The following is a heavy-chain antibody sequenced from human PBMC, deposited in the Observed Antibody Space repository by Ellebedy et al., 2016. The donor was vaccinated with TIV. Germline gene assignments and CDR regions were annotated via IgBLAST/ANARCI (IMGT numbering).Heavy chain of an antibody. Sequence: GESLKISCAASGFTVRSNYMSWVRQAPGRGLEWVSVIYRDDRTFYADSVQDRFTISRDTYKNTLFLQMDGLRGEDTAVYYCARGSGFSAEDYWGQGTLVTVSS. CDR1: GFTVRSNY. CDR2: IYRDDRT. D-gene: IGHD3-3*01. CDR3: ARGSGFSAEDY. J-gene: IGHJ4*02. V-gene: IGHV3-53*01.